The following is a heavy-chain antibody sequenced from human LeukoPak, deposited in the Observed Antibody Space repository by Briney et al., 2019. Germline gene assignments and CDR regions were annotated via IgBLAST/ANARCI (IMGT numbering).Heavy chain of an antibody. V-gene: IGHV3-30-3*01. CDR1: GFTFSSYA. D-gene: IGHD3-3*01. CDR3: AKDVSRSGHYGVDV. J-gene: IGHJ6*02. CDR2: ISYDGSNK. Sequence: GRSLRLSCAASGFTFSSYAMHWVRQAPGKGLEWVAVISYDGSNKYYADSVKGRFTISRDNSKNTLFLQMNSLRSEDTAVHYCAKDVSRSGHYGVDVWGRGTTVTVSS.